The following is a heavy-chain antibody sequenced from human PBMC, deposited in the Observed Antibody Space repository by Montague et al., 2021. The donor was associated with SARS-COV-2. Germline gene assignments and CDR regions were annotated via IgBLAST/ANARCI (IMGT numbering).Heavy chain of an antibody. J-gene: IGHJ5*02. Sequence: SLRLSCAASGFTFSSYAMIWVRQAPGKGLEWVSTISSTGGSTYYADSVKGRFIISRDNSRITVYMQMNNLRAEDTAVYYCAKGFTYYFASGGYPNYFDPWGQGTLVSVSS. V-gene: IGHV3-23*01. D-gene: IGHD3-10*01. CDR1: GFTFSSYA. CDR2: ISSTGGST. CDR3: AKGFTYYFASGGYPNYFDP.